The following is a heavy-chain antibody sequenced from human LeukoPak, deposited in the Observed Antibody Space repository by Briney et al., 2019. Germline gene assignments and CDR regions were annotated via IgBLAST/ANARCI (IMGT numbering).Heavy chain of an antibody. CDR3: ASSGSDYYGSGMGYFDY. Sequence: PSETLPLTCAVYGGSFSGYYWSWIRQPPGKGLEWIGEINHGGSTNYNPSLKSRVTISVDTSKNQFSLKLSSVTAADTAVYYCASSGSDYYGSGMGYFDYWGQGTLVTVSS. D-gene: IGHD3-10*01. CDR1: GGSFSGYY. V-gene: IGHV4-34*01. J-gene: IGHJ4*02. CDR2: INHGGST.